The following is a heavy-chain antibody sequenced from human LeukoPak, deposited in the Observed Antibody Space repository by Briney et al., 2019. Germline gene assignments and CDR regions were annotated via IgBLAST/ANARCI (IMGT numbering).Heavy chain of an antibody. CDR1: RFTFSSYA. CDR3: ARDDRIAAAGTPGANAFDI. J-gene: IGHJ3*02. Sequence: GGALRLSCAASRFTFSSYAMHGVRQAPGKGLEWVAVISYDGSNKYYADSVNGRFTSSRDNSTNTLYLPMTSVRAEDTAVYYCARDDRIAAAGTPGANAFDIWGQGTMVTVSS. D-gene: IGHD6-13*01. CDR2: ISYDGSNK. V-gene: IGHV3-30-3*01.